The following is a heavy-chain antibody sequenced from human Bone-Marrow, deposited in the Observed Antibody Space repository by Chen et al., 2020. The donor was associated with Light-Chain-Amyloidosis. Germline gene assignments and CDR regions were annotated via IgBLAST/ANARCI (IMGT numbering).Heavy chain of an antibody. V-gene: IGHV4-38-2*01. CDR2: IYHSGST. CDR1: GYSISSGFY. CDR3: ARGLGRGSGWYL. J-gene: IGHJ5*02. D-gene: IGHD6-19*01. Sequence: QVQLQESGPGLVKPSETLSLTCAVSGYSISSGFYWGWIRQPPGMGLEWIARIYHSGSTYYNPSLKSRVTISVDPSKNQFSLRVNSVTAADTAVYYCARGLGRGSGWYLWGQGTLVTVSS.